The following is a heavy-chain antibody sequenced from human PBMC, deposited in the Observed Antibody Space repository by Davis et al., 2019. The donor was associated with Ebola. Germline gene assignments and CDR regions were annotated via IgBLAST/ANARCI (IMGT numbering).Heavy chain of an antibody. CDR3: ARDGRSSSSWVAQAPLYVLDS. CDR1: GYIFTNYG. J-gene: IGHJ4*02. D-gene: IGHD3-10*02. V-gene: IGHV1-18*01. Sequence: ASVKVSCKASGYIFTNYGVSWVRQAPGQGPEWLGWISAYTGDKDHAQSLQGRLTMTTDASTSTASLQLSRLTSDDTAVYYCARDGRSSSSWVAQAPLYVLDSWGQGTLVTVAS. CDR2: ISAYTGDK.